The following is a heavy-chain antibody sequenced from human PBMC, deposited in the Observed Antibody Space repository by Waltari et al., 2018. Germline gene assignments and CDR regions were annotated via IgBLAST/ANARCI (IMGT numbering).Heavy chain of an antibody. CDR2: INHRGST. CDR1: GGSFSGYY. D-gene: IGHD3-10*01. Sequence: QVQLQQWGAGLLKPSETLSLTCAVYGGSFSGYYWSWIRQPPGKGLEWIGEINHRGSTNYNPSLKSRVTISVDTSKNQFSLKLSSVTAADTAVYYCARGGRGTMVRGRFDYWGQGTLVTVSS. V-gene: IGHV4-34*01. CDR3: ARGGRGTMVRGRFDY. J-gene: IGHJ4*02.